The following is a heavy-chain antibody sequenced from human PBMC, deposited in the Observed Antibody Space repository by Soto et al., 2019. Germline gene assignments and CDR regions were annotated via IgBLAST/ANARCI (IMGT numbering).Heavy chain of an antibody. V-gene: IGHV4-61*01. CDR3: ARAKNACSGGSCYSNWFDP. Sequence: QVQLQESGPGLVKPSETLSLTCTVSGGSVSSGSYYWSWIRQPPGKGLEWIGYIYYSGSTNYNPSLQSRVTVSVDTSKNQFSLKLSSVTAADTAVYYCARAKNACSGGSCYSNWFDPWGQGTLVTVSS. CDR1: GGSVSSGSYY. D-gene: IGHD2-15*01. CDR2: IYYSGST. J-gene: IGHJ5*02.